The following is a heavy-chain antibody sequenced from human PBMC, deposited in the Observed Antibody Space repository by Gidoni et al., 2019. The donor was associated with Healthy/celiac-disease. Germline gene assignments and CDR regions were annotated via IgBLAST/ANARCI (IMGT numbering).Heavy chain of an antibody. D-gene: IGHD3-16*01. V-gene: IGHV3-30-3*01. CDR3: ARDLPYVSGAFDI. J-gene: IGHJ3*02. CDR2: ISYDGSNK. CDR1: GFTFSSYA. Sequence: QVQLVESGGGVVQPGRSLRLPCAAPGFTFSSYAMHWVRQAPGKGLEWVAVISYDGSNKYYADSVKGRFTISRENSKNTLYLQMNSLRAEDTAVYYCARDLPYVSGAFDIWGQGTMVTVSS.